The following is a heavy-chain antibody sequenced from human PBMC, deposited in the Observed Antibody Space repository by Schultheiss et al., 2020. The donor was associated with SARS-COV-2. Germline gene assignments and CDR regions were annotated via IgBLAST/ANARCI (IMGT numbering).Heavy chain of an antibody. CDR3: AKEGGSSWYLYYYYGMDV. Sequence: GGSLRLSCAASGFTFSSYAMSWVRQAPGKGLEWVSAISGSGGSTYYADSVKGRFTISRDNSKNTLYLQMNSLRAEDTAVYYCAKEGGSSWYLYYYYGMDVWGQGTTVTVSS. J-gene: IGHJ6*02. D-gene: IGHD6-13*01. V-gene: IGHV3-23*01. CDR1: GFTFSSYA. CDR2: ISGSGGST.